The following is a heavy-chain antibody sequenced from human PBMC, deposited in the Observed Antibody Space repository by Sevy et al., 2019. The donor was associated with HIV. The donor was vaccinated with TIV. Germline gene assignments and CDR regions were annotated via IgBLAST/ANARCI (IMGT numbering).Heavy chain of an antibody. CDR1: GFIFSNYD. V-gene: IGHV3-13*01. J-gene: IGHJ3*02. Sequence: GGSLRLSCVGSGFIFSNYDMHWVRQRTGKGLEWVASIGTLADTFYPDSVKGRFTISRENAKNSLFLQMNDLRVGDTAVYFCTRHGILPYGSGKSFDNWGRGTTVTVSS. CDR3: TRHGILPYGSGKSFDN. CDR2: IGTLADT. D-gene: IGHD3-10*01.